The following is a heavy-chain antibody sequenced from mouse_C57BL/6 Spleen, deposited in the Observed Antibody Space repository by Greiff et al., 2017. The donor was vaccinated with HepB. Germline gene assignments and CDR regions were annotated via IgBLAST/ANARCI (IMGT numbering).Heavy chain of an antibody. D-gene: IGHD1-1*01. CDR2: IYPRDGRT. Sequence: QVQLQQSGPELVKPGASVKLSCKASGYTFTSYDINRVKQRPGQGLEWIGWIYPRDGRTKYNDKFKGKATLTVDTSSSTAYMELHSLTSEDSAVYFCSRYLFITTVVATGYYAMDYWGQGTSVTVSS. V-gene: IGHV1-85*01. J-gene: IGHJ4*01. CDR1: GYTFTSYD. CDR3: SRYLFITTVVATGYYAMDY.